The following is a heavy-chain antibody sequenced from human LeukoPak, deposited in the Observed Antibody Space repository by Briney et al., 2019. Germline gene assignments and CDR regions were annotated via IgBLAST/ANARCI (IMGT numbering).Heavy chain of an antibody. J-gene: IGHJ4*02. CDR3: ARLYYHDNSGYPFGVFDY. CDR2: IDAGNGNT. V-gene: IGHV1-3*01. Sequence: ASVKVPCKASGYTFTSYYMHWVRQAPGQGLEWMGWIDAGNGNTKYSQKFQGRVSITRDTSASTAYMELSSLKSEDTAVYYCARLYYHDNSGYPFGVFDYWGQGTLVTVSS. CDR1: GYTFTSYY. D-gene: IGHD3-22*01.